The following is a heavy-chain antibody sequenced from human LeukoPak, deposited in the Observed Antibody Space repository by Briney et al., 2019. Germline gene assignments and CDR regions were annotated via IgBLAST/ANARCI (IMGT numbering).Heavy chain of an antibody. CDR1: GGSISSYY. D-gene: IGHD3-3*01. Sequence: SETLFLTCTVSGGSISSYYWSWIRQPPGEGLEWIGYIYYSGSTNYNPSLKSRVTISVDTSRNQFSLKLSSVTAADTAVYYCARGIVGSGLYMDVWGKGTTVTVSS. CDR2: IYYSGST. CDR3: ARGIVGSGLYMDV. J-gene: IGHJ6*04. V-gene: IGHV4-59*01.